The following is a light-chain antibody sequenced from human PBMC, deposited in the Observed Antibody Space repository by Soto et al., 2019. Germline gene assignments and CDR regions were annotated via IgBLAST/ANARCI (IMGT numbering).Light chain of an antibody. J-gene: IGLJ1*01. Sequence: QSALTQPASVSGSPGQAITISCSGSSSDVGAHNFVSWYQHHPGKAPKLMIYEVSNRPSGVSNRFSGSKSGNTASLTISGLQAEDGADYYCNSYTSSNTYVFGSGTKVTV. V-gene: IGLV2-14*01. CDR2: EVS. CDR3: NSYTSSNTYV. CDR1: SSDVGAHNF.